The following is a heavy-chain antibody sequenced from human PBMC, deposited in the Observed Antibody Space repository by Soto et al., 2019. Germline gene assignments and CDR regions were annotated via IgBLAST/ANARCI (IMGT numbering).Heavy chain of an antibody. CDR1: GDSVSSNSAA. V-gene: IGHV6-1*01. CDR3: ARVLHSSSWLDFDY. Sequence: QTLSLTCAISGDSVSSNSAAWNLIRQSPSRGLEWLGRTYYRSKWYNDYAVSVKSRITINPDTSKNQFSLQLNSVTPEDTAVYYCARVLHSSSWLDFDYWGQGTQVTVSS. J-gene: IGHJ4*02. CDR2: TYYRSKWYN. D-gene: IGHD6-13*01.